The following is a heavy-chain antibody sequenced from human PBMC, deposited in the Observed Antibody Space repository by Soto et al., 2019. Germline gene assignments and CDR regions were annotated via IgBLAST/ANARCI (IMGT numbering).Heavy chain of an antibody. CDR2: ISSSGSTI. D-gene: IGHD3-3*01. J-gene: IGHJ5*02. CDR1: GFTLSSYE. V-gene: IGHV3-48*03. Sequence: GGSLRLSCAASGFTLSSYEMNWVRQAPGKGLEWVSYISSSGSTIYYADSVKGRFTISRDNAKNSLYLQMNSLRAEDTAVYYCASSYTYYDFWSGSNWFDPWGQGTLVTVSS. CDR3: ASSYTYYDFWSGSNWFDP.